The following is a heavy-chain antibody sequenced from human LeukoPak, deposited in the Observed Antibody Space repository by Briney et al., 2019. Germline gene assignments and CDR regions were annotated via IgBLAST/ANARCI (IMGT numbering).Heavy chain of an antibody. V-gene: IGHV1-69*05. J-gene: IGHJ5*02. CDR3: ARWGPVDTAMVGDRWFDP. D-gene: IGHD5-18*01. CDR2: IIPIFGTA. Sequence: ASVKVSCKASGGTFSSYAISWVRQARGQGLEWMGGIIPIFGTANYAQKFQGRVTITTDESTSTAYMELSSLRSEDTAVYYCARWGPVDTAMVGDRWFDPWGQGTLVTVSS. CDR1: GGTFSSYA.